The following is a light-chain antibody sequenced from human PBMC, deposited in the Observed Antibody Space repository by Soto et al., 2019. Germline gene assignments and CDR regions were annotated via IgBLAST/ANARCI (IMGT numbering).Light chain of an antibody. CDR2: DVS. CDR3: SSYLSSSTVV. J-gene: IGLJ2*01. Sequence: QSALTQPASVSGSPGQSITISCPGTSSDVGGYNYVSWYQQHPGKAPKLMIYDVSNRHSGVSNRFSGSKSGNTASLTISGLHAEYEAAYYCSSYLSSSTVVFGGGTTLTVL. V-gene: IGLV2-14*01. CDR1: SSDVGGYNY.